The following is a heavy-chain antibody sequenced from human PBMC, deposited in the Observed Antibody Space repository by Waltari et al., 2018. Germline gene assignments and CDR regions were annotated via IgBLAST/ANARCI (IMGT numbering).Heavy chain of an antibody. CDR1: GFTFTSSA. CDR2: IVGGSGNT. V-gene: IGHV1-58*01. Sequence: QMQLVQSGPEVKKPGTSVKVSCKASGFTFTSSAVQWVRQARGQRLEWIGWIVGGSGNTNYAQKFQERVTITRDMATSTAYMELSSLRSEDTAVYYCAAVPRPSVLRFLEWLHFDYWGQGTLVTVSS. D-gene: IGHD3-3*01. CDR3: AAVPRPSVLRFLEWLHFDY. J-gene: IGHJ4*02.